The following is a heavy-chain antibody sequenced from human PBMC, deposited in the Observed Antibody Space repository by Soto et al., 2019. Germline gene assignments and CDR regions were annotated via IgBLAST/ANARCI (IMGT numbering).Heavy chain of an antibody. CDR3: GRAHRDLQQLVHYYYSMDV. D-gene: IGHD6-13*01. V-gene: IGHV4-39*07. J-gene: IGHJ6*02. Sequence: PSETLSLTCTVSGGSISSSSYYWGWILHPPGKGLEWIGSIYYSGSTYYNPSLKSRVTISVDTSKNQFSLKLTSVTAADTAVYYCGRAHRDLQQLVHYYYSMDVWGQGTTVT. CDR2: IYYSGST. CDR1: GGSISSSSYY.